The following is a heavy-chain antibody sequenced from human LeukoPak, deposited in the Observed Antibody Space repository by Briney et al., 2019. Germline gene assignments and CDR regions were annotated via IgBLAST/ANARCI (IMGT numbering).Heavy chain of an antibody. Sequence: APVKVSCKASGGTFSSYAISWVRQAPGQGLEWMGGIIPIFGTANYAQKFQGRVTITADESTSTAYMELSSLRSEDTAVYYCARGAVGAPDVWGQGTTVTVSS. CDR1: GGTFSSYA. D-gene: IGHD1-26*01. CDR2: IIPIFGTA. J-gene: IGHJ6*02. CDR3: ARGAVGAPDV. V-gene: IGHV1-69*13.